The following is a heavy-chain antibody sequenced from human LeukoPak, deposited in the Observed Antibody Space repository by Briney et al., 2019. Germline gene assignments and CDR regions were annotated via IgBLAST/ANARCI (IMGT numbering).Heavy chain of an antibody. J-gene: IGHJ3*02. CDR3: VRDSGYSSSWYLIDDDFDI. CDR1: GGSVSGYY. CDR2: IHYSGRT. Sequence: SETLSLTCAVSGGSVSGYYWSWVRQFPGRRLEWIGYIHYSGRTNYDPSLKSRITLSLETSSNQISLELKSVTSADTALYYCVRDSGYSSSWYLIDDDFDIWGQGTMVIVSA. D-gene: IGHD6-13*01. V-gene: IGHV4-59*02.